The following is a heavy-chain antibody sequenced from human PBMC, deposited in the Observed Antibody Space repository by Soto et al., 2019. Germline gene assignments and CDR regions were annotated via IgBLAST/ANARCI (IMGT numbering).Heavy chain of an antibody. D-gene: IGHD3-10*01. CDR2: MNPNSGNT. CDR3: ARVGSQDYWGQGTLVTVSSGKYGLRSDDTAVYYCARTFGTPLTDDYYYYYGMDV. Sequence: ASVKVSCKASGYTFTSYDINWVRQATGQGLEWMGWMNPNSGNTGYAQKFQGRVTMTRNTSISTAYMELSSLRSEDTAVYYCARVGSQDYWGQGTLVTVSSGKYGLRSDDTAVYYCARTFGTPLTDDYYYYYGMDVWGQGTTVTVSS. V-gene: IGHV1-8*01. CDR1: GYTFTSYD. J-gene: IGHJ6*02.